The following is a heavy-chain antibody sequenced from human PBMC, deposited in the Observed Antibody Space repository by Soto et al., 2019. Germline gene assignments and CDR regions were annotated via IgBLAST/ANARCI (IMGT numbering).Heavy chain of an antibody. D-gene: IGHD5-18*01. CDR3: VRGDGDYHDGNGYLGRH. V-gene: IGHV3-7*04. Sequence: GGSLRLSCAASGFTFTNYWMSWVRQAPGKGLEWVANIKQDGSRKYYVDSVKGRFTISRDNAKNSLFLQMNSLRPEDTALYYCVRGDGDYHDGNGYLGRHWGQGTLVTVSS. J-gene: IGHJ4*02. CDR2: IKQDGSRK. CDR1: GFTFTNYW.